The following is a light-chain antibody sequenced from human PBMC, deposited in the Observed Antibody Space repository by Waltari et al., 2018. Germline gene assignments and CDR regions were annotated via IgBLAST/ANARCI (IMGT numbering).Light chain of an antibody. V-gene: IGKV3-11*01. CDR3: RQRSNWPYT. CDR2: NAS. CDR1: QSVSSY. Sequence: EIVLTQSLATLSLSPGERATLSCRASQSVSSYLAWYQQKPGQAPRLLIYNASNRPTGIPGRFSGSGSGTDFTLTISSLEPEDFAVYYCRQRSNWPYTFGQGTKLEIK. J-gene: IGKJ2*01.